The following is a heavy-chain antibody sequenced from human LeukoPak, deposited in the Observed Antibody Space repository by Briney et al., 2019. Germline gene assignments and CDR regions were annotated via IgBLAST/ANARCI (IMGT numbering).Heavy chain of an antibody. CDR2: IYYSGST. D-gene: IGHD3-10*01. V-gene: IGHV4-39*01. CDR3: ARLSALLNGFDP. CDR1: GGSISSSNYY. Sequence: PSETLSLTCTVSGGSISSSNYYWGWIRQPPGKGLEWIGNIYYSGSTFYIPSPRSRVTISVDSSNNQFSLILSSVTAADTAVYYCARLSALLNGFDPWGQGTLVTVSS. J-gene: IGHJ5*02.